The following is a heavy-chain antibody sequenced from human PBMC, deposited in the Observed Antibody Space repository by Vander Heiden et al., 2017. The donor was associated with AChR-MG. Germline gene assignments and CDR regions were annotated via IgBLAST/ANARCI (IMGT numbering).Heavy chain of an antibody. V-gene: IGHV3-7*01. CDR3: ARSGSYSSSWLGWFDP. J-gene: IGHJ5*02. CDR2: IKQDGSER. CDR1: GFNFRYYW. Sequence: EVQLVESGGGLVQPGGSLRLSCAASGFNFRYYWMSWVRQAPGKGLEWVADIKQDGSERYYVDSVKGRFTISRDNAKNSLYLQMNSLRDEDTALYYCARSGSYSSSWLGWFDPWGPGTRVTVSS. D-gene: IGHD6-13*01.